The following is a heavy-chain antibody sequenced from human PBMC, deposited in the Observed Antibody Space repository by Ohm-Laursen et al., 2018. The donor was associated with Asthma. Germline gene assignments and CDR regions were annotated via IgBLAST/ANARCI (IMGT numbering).Heavy chain of an antibody. V-gene: IGHV3-21*01. CDR3: ARDPQRYFDWPPDFVDY. J-gene: IGHJ4*02. CDR2: ISSSSSYI. CDR1: GFTFSSYS. D-gene: IGHD3-9*01. Sequence: GSLSLSCAASGFTFSSYSMNWVRQAPGQGQEWVSSISSSSSYIYYADSVKGRFTISRDNAKNSLYLQMNSLRAEDTAVYFCARDPQRYFDWPPDFVDYWGQGTLVTVSS.